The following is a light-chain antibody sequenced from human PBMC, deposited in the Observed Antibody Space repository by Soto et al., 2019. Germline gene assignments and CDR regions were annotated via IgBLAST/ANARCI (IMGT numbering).Light chain of an antibody. Sequence: QSVLTQPPSVSGSPGQSVTISCTGTSSDVGGYNYVSWYQQHPGKAPKLMIYEVSKRPSGVPDRFSASKSGNTASLTVSGLQAEDEADYYCSSYAGSNNLVFGGGTKLTVL. CDR2: EVS. CDR3: SSYAGSNNLV. J-gene: IGLJ2*01. V-gene: IGLV2-8*01. CDR1: SSDVGGYNY.